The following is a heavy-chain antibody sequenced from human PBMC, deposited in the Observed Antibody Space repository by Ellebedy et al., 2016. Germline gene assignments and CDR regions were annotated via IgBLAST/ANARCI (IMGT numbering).Heavy chain of an antibody. CDR1: GFTFSSYW. D-gene: IGHD6-13*01. CDR2: INSDGSST. J-gene: IGHJ4*02. Sequence: GESLKISCAASGFTFSSYWMHWVRQAPGKGLVWVSRINSDGSSTSYADSVKGRFTISRDNAKNTLYLQMNSLRAEDTAVYYCARAPAAAGPWGQGTLVTVSS. V-gene: IGHV3-74*01. CDR3: ARAPAAAGP.